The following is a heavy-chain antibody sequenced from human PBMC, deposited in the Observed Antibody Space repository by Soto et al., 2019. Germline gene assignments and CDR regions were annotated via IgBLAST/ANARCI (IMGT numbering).Heavy chain of an antibody. CDR3: AREAIFGVVREYYFDY. V-gene: IGHV3-30*04. J-gene: IGHJ4*02. CDR1: GFTFTRHA. D-gene: IGHD3-3*01. Sequence: GGSLRLSCAASGFTFTRHAMHWVRQAPGKGLECVAVISSDGRNKYYADSVKGQFTISRDNSKNTLYLQMDSLRVEDTAVYYCAREAIFGVVREYYFDYCGQGTLVTVSS. CDR2: ISSDGRNK.